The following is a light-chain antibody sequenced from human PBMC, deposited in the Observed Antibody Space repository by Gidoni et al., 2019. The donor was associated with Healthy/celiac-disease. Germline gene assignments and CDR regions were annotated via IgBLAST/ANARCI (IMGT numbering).Light chain of an antibody. V-gene: IGLV2-11*01. CDR1: SSGFGCYNH. CDR2: DVS. Sequence: QSALTQPRSVSVSHGRTVTISCTGTSSGFGCYNHVPWSQHHPGNAPILVIYDVSKRPSGVPDRFSGSKSGNTASLTISGLQAEDEVDYYCCSYAGSYTLVFGGGTKLTVL. CDR3: CSYAGSYTLV. J-gene: IGLJ2*01.